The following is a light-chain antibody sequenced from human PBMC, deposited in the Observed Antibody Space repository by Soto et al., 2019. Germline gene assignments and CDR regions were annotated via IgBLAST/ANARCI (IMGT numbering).Light chain of an antibody. Sequence: SYELTQPPSVSVAPGQTATITCGGDDIGRKSVHWYQQKPGQAPILVVHDDGDRPSGIPERFSGSNSGNTATLTINRVEPGDEADYYCQVWDSFLSHYVFGIGTMVTVL. CDR3: QVWDSFLSHYV. CDR2: DDG. CDR1: DIGRKS. J-gene: IGLJ1*01. V-gene: IGLV3-21*02.